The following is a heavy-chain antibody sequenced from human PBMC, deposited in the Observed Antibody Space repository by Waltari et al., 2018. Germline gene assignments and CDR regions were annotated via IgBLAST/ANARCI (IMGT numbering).Heavy chain of an antibody. J-gene: IGHJ5*02. CDR2: INTGNGNT. Sequence: QAQLVQSGAEVKKPGASVKVSCKASGFTFSYYTMHWVRQAPGQKLEWMGWINTGNGNTDYSQKFHGRVTITRDTSASTAHMELTSLRAEDTAVYYCARAATVTTFWFDPWGRGTLVTVSS. D-gene: IGHD4-17*01. CDR1: GFTFSYYT. V-gene: IGHV1-3*04. CDR3: ARAATVTTFWFDP.